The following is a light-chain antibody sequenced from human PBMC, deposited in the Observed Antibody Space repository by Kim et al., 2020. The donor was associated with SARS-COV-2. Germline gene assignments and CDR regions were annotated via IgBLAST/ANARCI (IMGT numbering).Light chain of an antibody. CDR1: QRVSSY. CDR2: DAS. J-gene: IGKJ1*01. V-gene: IGKV3-11*01. CDR3: HQRSNCPPLT. Sequence: PGERAALFCSPGQRVSSYLACYHQQPREAPRLLLYDASTRFTAIPARFSGSGSATDFSLTISSREPDDFAVYYCHQRSNCPPLTFGRGTKVDIK.